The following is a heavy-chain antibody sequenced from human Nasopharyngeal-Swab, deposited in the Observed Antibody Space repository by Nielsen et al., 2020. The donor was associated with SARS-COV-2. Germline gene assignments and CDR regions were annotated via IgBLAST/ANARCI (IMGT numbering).Heavy chain of an antibody. CDR3: AGAPSPNSFYYFMDV. Sequence: GSLKISCVASGFTLSTYELNWVRQAPGNALEWPSYISRGTSTIYYADSVKGRFTISRDNAKNPLYLQMDSLRAEDTAVYYCAGAPSPNSFYYFMDVWGKGTTVTVSS. CDR1: GFTLSTYE. J-gene: IGHJ6*03. CDR2: ISRGTSTI. D-gene: IGHD3-10*01. V-gene: IGHV3-48*03.